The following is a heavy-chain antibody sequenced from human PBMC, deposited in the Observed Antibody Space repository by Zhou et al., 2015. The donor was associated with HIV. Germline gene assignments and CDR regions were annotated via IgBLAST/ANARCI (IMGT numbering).Heavy chain of an antibody. V-gene: IGHV3-7*01. CDR3: ARGDCTSGKCYFAD. J-gene: IGHJ4*02. CDR2: ISHDGNDK. CDR1: GFDFSSYW. Sequence: EVQLLESGGRLGPAWGGSLRLSCAASGFDFSSYWMAWVRQAPGRGLEWVSTISHDGNDKYYGDSVKGRFAISRDNSENRVSLEMNSLRDDDTALYYCARGDCTSGKCYFADWGQGTLVAVSS. D-gene: IGHD2-8*01.